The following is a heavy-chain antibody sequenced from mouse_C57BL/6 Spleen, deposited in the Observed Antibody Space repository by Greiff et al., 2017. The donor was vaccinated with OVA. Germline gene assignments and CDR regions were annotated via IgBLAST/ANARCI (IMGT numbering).Heavy chain of an antibody. D-gene: IGHD1-1*01. CDR1: GFTITDYY. V-gene: IGHV14-2*01. CDR2: IDPEDGET. J-gene: IGHJ1*03. Sequence: EVQLQQSGAELVKPGASVKLSCTASGFTITDYYMHWVKQRPEQGLEWIGRIDPEDGETKYAPKFQGKATITADTSSNTAYLQLSSLTSEDTAVYYGAKRYYSSNGGGYFDVWGTGTTVTVSS. CDR3: AKRYYSSNGGGYFDV.